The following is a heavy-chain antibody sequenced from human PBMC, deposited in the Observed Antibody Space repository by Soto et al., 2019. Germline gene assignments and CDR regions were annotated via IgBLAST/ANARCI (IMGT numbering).Heavy chain of an antibody. CDR1: GYSFTSYW. CDR2: IYPGDSDT. V-gene: IGHV5-51*01. J-gene: IGHJ4*02. Sequence: PGESLKISCKGSGYSFTSYWIGWVRQMPGKGLEWMGIIYPGDSDTRYSPSFQGQVTISADKSISTAYLQWSSLKASDTAMYYCALSHVRKQWLPPVFAYWGKGTLVPVPS. CDR3: ALSHVRKQWLPPVFAY. D-gene: IGHD6-19*01.